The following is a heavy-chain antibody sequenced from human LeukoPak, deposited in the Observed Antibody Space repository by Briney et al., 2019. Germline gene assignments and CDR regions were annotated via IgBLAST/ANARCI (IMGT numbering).Heavy chain of an antibody. CDR2: ISGSSGST. V-gene: IGHV3-23*01. CDR1: RFTISSYA. CDR3: AKDHGSGSYYDYYYYYMDV. D-gene: IGHD3-10*01. J-gene: IGHJ6*03. Sequence: GGSLRLSCAASRFTISSYAMSWVRQAPGKGLEWVSGISGSSGSTYYADSVKGRFTIARDKSKNTLYLQMNSLRAEDTAVYYCAKDHGSGSYYDYYYYYMDVWGKGTTVTISS.